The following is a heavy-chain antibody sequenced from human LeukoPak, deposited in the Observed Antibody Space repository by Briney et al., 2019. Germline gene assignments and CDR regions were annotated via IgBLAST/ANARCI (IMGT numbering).Heavy chain of an antibody. CDR3: ATHSPEWRCSGYYNYYYIDV. CDR2: FDPKDGET. V-gene: IGHV1-24*01. D-gene: IGHD5-12*01. J-gene: IGHJ6*03. Sequence: ASVKVSCQVSGYTITELSMHWVRQAPGKGLEWVGSFDPKDGETIYAQKFQGGVTMTEDTSTDTAYMELSSLRSEDTAVYYCATHSPEWRCSGYYNYYYIDVWGKGTTVTVSS. CDR1: GYTITELS.